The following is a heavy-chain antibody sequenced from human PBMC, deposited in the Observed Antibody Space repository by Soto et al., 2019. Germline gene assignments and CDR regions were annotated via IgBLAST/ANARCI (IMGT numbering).Heavy chain of an antibody. D-gene: IGHD6-13*01. CDR3: ARGERLAAAVYNWFDP. V-gene: IGHV4-59*01. Sequence: SETLSLTCTVSGGSISSYYWSWIRQPPGKGLEWIGYIYYSGSTNYNPSLKSRVTISVDTSKNQFSLKLSSVTAADTAVYHCARGERLAAAVYNWFDPWGQGTLVTVSS. J-gene: IGHJ5*02. CDR2: IYYSGST. CDR1: GGSISSYY.